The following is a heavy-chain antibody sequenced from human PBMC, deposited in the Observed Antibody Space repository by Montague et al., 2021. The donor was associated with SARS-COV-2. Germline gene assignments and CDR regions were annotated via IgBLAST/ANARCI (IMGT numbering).Heavy chain of an antibody. CDR1: GGSISSGGYY. CDR2: IYYSGST. D-gene: IGHD3-3*01. V-gene: IGHV4-31*03. Sequence: TLSLTCTVSGGSISSGGYYWSWIRQHPGKGLEWIGYIYYSGSTYNNPSLKSRVTISVDTSKNQFSLKLSSVTAADTAVYYCARAKRITIFGVVNEIDYWGQGTLVTVSS. J-gene: IGHJ4*02. CDR3: ARAKRITIFGVVNEIDY.